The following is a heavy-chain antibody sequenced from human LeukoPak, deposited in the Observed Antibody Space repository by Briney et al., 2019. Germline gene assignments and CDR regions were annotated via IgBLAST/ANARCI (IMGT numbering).Heavy chain of an antibody. V-gene: IGHV1-18*01. D-gene: IGHD3-3*01. CDR2: ISAYNGNT. CDR3: ATALRGDFWSGNDAFDI. CDR1: GYTFTSYG. J-gene: IGHJ3*02. Sequence: ASVKVSCKASGYTFTSYGISWVRQAPGQGLEWMGWISAYNGNTNYAQKLQGRGTMTTDTSTSTAYMELRSLRFDDTAVYYCATALRGDFWSGNDAFDIWGQGTMVTVSS.